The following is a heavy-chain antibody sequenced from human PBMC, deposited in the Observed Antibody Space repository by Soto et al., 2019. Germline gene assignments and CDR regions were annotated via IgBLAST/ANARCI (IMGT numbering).Heavy chain of an antibody. V-gene: IGHV4-59*08. J-gene: IGHJ4*02. CDR1: GGSISSYY. D-gene: IGHD6-13*01. CDR2: IYYSGST. CDR3: AGLRRGQLASYFDY. Sequence: SETLSLTCTFSGGSISSYYWSWIRQPPGKGLEWIGYIYYSGSTNYNPSLKSRVTISVDTSKNQFSLKLSSVTAADTAVYYCAGLRRGQLASYFDYWGQGTLVTVSS.